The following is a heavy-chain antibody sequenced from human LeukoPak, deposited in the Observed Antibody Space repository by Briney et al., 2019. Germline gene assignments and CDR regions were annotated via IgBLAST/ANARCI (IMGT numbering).Heavy chain of an antibody. V-gene: IGHV3-7*01. Sequence: GGSLSLSCAASGFIFSSYWMSWVRQAPGKGLEWVANIKQDGSEKYYVDSVKGRFTISRDNAKNSLYLQMNSLRAEDTAVYYCARRYFDYWGQGTLVTVSS. CDR2: IKQDGSEK. D-gene: IGHD2-15*01. CDR3: ARRYFDY. J-gene: IGHJ4*02. CDR1: GFIFSSYW.